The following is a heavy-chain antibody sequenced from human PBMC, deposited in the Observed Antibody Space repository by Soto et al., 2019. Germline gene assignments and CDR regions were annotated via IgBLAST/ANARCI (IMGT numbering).Heavy chain of an antibody. CDR1: GFTFSNYG. V-gene: IGHV3-33*06. Sequence: QVQLVESGGGVVQPGRSLRLSCAASGFTFSNYGMHWVRQAPGKGLEWVAVIWYDGSYKYYADSVKGRFTISRDNSWTTLHLQMNSLRAEDTAVYYCAKDEGRYTYGLRDCWGQGTLVTVSS. J-gene: IGHJ4*02. D-gene: IGHD5-18*01. CDR3: AKDEGRYTYGLRDC. CDR2: IWYDGSYK.